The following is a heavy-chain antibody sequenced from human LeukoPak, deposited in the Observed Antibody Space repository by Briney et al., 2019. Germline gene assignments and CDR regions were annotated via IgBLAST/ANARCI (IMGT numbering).Heavy chain of an antibody. J-gene: IGHJ4*02. V-gene: IGHV3-48*03. Sequence: GGSLRLSCAASGFTFSSYEMNWVRQAPGKGLEWVSYISSSGSTIYYADSVKGRFTISRDNAKNSLYLQMNSLRAEDTAVYYCARVRPDLPPDYWGQGTLVTVSS. CDR3: ARVRPDLPPDY. CDR2: ISSSGSTI. D-gene: IGHD1-14*01. CDR1: GFTFSSYE.